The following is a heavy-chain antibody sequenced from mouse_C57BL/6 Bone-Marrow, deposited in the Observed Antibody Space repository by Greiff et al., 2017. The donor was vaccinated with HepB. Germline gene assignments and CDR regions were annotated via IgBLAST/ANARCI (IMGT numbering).Heavy chain of an antibody. V-gene: IGHV5-17*01. Sequence: EVQLVESGGGLVKPGGSLKLSCAASGFTFSDYGMHWVRQAPEKGLEWVAYISSGSSTIYYADTVKGRFTISRDNAKNTLFLQMTSLRSEDTAMYYCARGYYYGSSYYAMDYWGQGTSVTVSS. CDR2: ISSGSSTI. CDR1: GFTFSDYG. D-gene: IGHD1-1*01. J-gene: IGHJ4*01. CDR3: ARGYYYGSSYYAMDY.